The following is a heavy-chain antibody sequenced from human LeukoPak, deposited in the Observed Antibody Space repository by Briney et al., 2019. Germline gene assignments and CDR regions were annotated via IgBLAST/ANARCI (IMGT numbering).Heavy chain of an antibody. J-gene: IGHJ4*02. V-gene: IGHV3-20*04. Sequence: GGSLRLSCAVSGFTFDDYGMSWVRQAPGKGLEWVSGINWNGGSTGYADSVKGRFTISRDNAKNSLYLQMNSLRAEDTALYYCARDLGSSGYYPFDYWGQGTLVTVSS. CDR3: ARDLGSSGYYPFDY. CDR2: INWNGGST. CDR1: GFTFDDYG. D-gene: IGHD3-22*01.